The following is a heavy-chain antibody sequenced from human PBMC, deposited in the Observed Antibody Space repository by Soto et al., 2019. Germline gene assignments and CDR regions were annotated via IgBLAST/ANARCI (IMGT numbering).Heavy chain of an antibody. Sequence: QVQMVQSGAEVMKPGASVKVSCRTSGYIFINYDITWVRQAPGQGLEWVGWISTYNGNTNLAQKLQDRVTLTTDTSTSTAYMELSSLRSDDTAVYYCARGADGDYWGQGTLVTVSS. CDR2: ISTYNGNT. J-gene: IGHJ4*02. V-gene: IGHV1-18*01. CDR3: ARGADGDY. CDR1: GYIFINYD. D-gene: IGHD6-25*01.